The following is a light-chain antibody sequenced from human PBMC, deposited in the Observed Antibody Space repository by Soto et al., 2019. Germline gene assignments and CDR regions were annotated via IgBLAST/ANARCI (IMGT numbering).Light chain of an antibody. CDR1: QGIDNW. J-gene: IGKJ5*01. CDR3: HQANNFPIT. Sequence: DIQMTQSPSSVSPSVGDRVTITCRASQGIDNWLAWYQQKPGKAPNLLIFPASTLQSGVPSRFSGSGSGTDFTLTISSLQPEDFATYYCHQANNFPITFGQGTRLEIK. V-gene: IGKV1D-12*01. CDR2: PAS.